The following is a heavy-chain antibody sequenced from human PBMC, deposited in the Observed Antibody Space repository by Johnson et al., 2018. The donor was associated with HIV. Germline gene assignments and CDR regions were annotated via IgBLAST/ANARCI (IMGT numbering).Heavy chain of an antibody. CDR2: INWNGAST. D-gene: IGHD6-19*01. Sequence: VQLVESGGGLVQPGGSLRLSCAASGFTVSTNSMSWVRQAPGKGLEWVSGINWNGASTGYADSVKGRFTVSRDNANNSLYLQMNSLRAEDTALYYCARDHMGPVNRRVQWLVPRGFDFWGQGTMVTVAS. J-gene: IGHJ3*01. V-gene: IGHV3-20*04. CDR3: ARDHMGPVNRRVQWLVPRGFDF. CDR1: GFTVSTNS.